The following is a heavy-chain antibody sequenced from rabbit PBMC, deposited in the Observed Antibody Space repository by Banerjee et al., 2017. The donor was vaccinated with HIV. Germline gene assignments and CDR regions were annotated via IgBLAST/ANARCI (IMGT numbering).Heavy chain of an antibody. CDR2: IYAGSSGST. CDR1: GFSFSSSYW. D-gene: IGHD6-1*01. J-gene: IGHJ4*01. V-gene: IGHV1S45*01. CDR3: ARDYVGNTDATAFNL. Sequence: QEQLVESGGGLVQPEGSLTLTCTASGFSFSSSYWIWWVRQAPGKGLEWNACIYAGSSGSTYYASWAKGRFTISKTSSTTMTLQMTSLTAADTATYFCARDYVGNTDATAFNLWGPGTLVTVS.